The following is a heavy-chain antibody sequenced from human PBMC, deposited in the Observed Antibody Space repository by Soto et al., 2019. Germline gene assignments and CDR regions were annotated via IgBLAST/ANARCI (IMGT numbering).Heavy chain of an antibody. CDR3: ARLGSLSYYFDY. CDR2: IYYSGST. J-gene: IGHJ4*02. D-gene: IGHD2-15*01. Sequence: QVQLQESGPGLVKPSETLSLTCTVSGGSVSSGSYYWSWIRQPPGKGLEWIGYIYYSGSTNYNPSLKRRVTLSVDTSKNQFSLKLSSVTAADTAVYYCARLGSLSYYFDYWGQGTLVTVSS. V-gene: IGHV4-61*01. CDR1: GGSVSSGSYY.